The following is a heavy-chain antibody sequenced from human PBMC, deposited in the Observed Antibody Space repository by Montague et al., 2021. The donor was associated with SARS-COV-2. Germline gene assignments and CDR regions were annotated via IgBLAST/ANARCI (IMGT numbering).Heavy chain of an antibody. CDR3: ARVGRQQLVRLSGIDV. D-gene: IGHD6-13*01. V-gene: IGHV4-39*07. CDR2: IYYSGST. CDR1: GGSISSSSYY. J-gene: IGHJ6*02. Sequence: SETLSFTCTVSGGSISSSSYYWGWIRQPPGKGLEWIGSIYYSGSTYYNPSLQSRVTISVDTSKNQFSLKLSSVTAADTAVYYCARVGRQQLVRLSGIDVWGQGTTVTVSS.